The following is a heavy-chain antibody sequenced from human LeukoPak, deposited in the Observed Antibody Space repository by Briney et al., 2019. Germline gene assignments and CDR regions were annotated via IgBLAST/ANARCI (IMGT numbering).Heavy chain of an antibody. V-gene: IGHV1-3*01. CDR1: GYTFTSYA. CDR2: INAGNGNT. D-gene: IGHD6-19*01. CDR3: ARDPQPYSGYSSGWTY. Sequence: GASVKVSCKASGYTFTSYAMHWVRQAPGQRHEWMGWINAGNGNTKYSQKFQGRVTITRDTSASTAYMELSSLRSEDTAVYYCARDPQPYSGYSSGWTYWGQGTLVTVSS. J-gene: IGHJ4*02.